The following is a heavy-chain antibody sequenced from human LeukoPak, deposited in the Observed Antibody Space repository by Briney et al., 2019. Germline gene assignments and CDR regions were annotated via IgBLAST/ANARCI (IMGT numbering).Heavy chain of an antibody. CDR3: AGTNYNILTGYDN. D-gene: IGHD3-9*01. Sequence: SETLSLTCTVSGDSINNNYWSWIRQPPGKGLEWIGYIYYSGSTNYNPSLKSRVTISVDTSRSQFSLKLSSVTAADTAVYYCAGTNYNILTGYDNWGQGTLVTVSS. V-gene: IGHV4-59*01. CDR2: IYYSGST. J-gene: IGHJ4*02. CDR1: GDSINNNY.